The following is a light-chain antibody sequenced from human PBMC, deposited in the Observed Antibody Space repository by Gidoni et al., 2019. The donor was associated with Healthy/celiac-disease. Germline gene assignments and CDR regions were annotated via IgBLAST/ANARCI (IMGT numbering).Light chain of an antibody. Sequence: QSALTQPPPASGSPGQSVTISCTGTSSDVGGYNYVSWYQQHPSKAPKLMIYAVSKRPSGVPDRFSGSKSGNAASLTVSGLQAEDEADYYCSSYAGSNNLVFGGGTKLTVL. CDR1: SSDVGGYNY. CDR3: SSYAGSNNLV. J-gene: IGLJ2*01. CDR2: AVS. V-gene: IGLV2-8*01.